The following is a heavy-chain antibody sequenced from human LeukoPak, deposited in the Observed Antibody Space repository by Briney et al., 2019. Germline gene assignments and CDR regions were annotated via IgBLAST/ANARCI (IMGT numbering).Heavy chain of an antibody. Sequence: KPSETLSLTCAVYGGSLSGYYWSWIRQPPGKGLEWIGEINHSGSTNYNPSLKSRVTISVDTSKNQFSLKLSSVTAADTAVYYCAREGKPYYDSSGYAYWGQGTLVTVSS. D-gene: IGHD3-22*01. CDR1: GGSLSGYY. CDR2: INHSGST. CDR3: AREGKPYYDSSGYAY. V-gene: IGHV4-34*01. J-gene: IGHJ4*02.